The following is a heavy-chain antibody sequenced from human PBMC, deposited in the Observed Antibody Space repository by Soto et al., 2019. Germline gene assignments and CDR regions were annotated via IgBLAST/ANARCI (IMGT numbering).Heavy chain of an antibody. Sequence: TCTVSGGAISSDKYYWSWIRQPPGKGLEWIGYIYYSGRTYYNPSLKSRVIISMDTYRNQFSLNLSSVTAADTAVYYCASKSYFDNSGSAYWGQGTLVTVSS. CDR2: IYYSGRT. J-gene: IGHJ4*02. V-gene: IGHV4-30-4*01. CDR3: ASKSYFDNSGSAY. CDR1: GGAISSDKYY. D-gene: IGHD3-22*01.